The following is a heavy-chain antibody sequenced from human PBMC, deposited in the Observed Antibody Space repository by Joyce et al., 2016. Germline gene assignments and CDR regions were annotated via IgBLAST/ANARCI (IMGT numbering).Heavy chain of an antibody. Sequence: QVQLQESGPGLVKPSETLSLTCTVSGYSISSGYYWGWIRQSPGKGLEWIGNVFHSGRPKDNPSLNSRVTISMDTSKNQISLMLSSVTAADTAVYFCARSGGALPFDYWGLGTLVTVSS. V-gene: IGHV4-38-2*02. J-gene: IGHJ4*01. D-gene: IGHD4-17*01. CDR2: VFHSGRP. CDR1: GYSISSGYY. CDR3: ARSGGALPFDY.